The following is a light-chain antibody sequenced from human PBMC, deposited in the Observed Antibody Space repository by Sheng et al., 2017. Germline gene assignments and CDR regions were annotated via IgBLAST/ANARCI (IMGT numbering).Light chain of an antibody. CDR1: RALSNA. CDR2: AAS. V-gene: IGKV1-NL1*01. Sequence: DIQMTQSPSSLSASVGDRVTISCRASRALSNALAWYQQKPGKAPKLLLFAASKLESGVPHPGSVAVDLGRITLSPISGLQPEDSATYFCHQYYSSYTFGQGTKLEIK. CDR3: HQYYSSYT. J-gene: IGKJ2*01.